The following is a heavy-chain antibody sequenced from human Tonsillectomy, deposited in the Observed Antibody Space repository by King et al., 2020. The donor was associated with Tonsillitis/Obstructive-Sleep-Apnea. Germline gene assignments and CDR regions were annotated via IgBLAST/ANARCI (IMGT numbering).Heavy chain of an antibody. CDR2: ISQNGRT. D-gene: IGHD2-21*01. J-gene: IGHJ4*02. CDR3: ASAMIGKRGFSY. V-gene: IGHV4-4*02. Sequence: QLQESDPGLVKPSGTLSLTCAVSSDSISSNYWWTWVRQPPGKGLEWMGEISQNGRTDYTPSLKSRITLSLDKSKHQFSLQLSSVTAADTAVYYRASAMIGKRGFSYWGQGTLVTVSS. CDR1: SDSISSNYW.